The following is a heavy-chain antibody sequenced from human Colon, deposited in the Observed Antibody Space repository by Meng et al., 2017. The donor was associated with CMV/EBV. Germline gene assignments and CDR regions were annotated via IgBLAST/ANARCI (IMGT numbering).Heavy chain of an antibody. CDR1: GYTFTDNY. D-gene: IGHD3-22*01. J-gene: IGHJ4*02. V-gene: IGHV1-2*02. CDR3: ERGKNYYDSSGYRKGLDY. CDR2: INPNSGGT. Sequence: QGRRFEPGPELKKTGASVKVSCKATGYTFTDNYMHWVRQAPGQGLEWMGWINPNSGGTNYAQKFQGRVTMTRDTSISTAYMELSRQRSDDTAVYYCERGKNYYDSSGYRKGLDYWGQGTLVTVSS.